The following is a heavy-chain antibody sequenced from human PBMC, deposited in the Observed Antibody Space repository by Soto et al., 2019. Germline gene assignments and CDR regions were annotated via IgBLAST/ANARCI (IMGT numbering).Heavy chain of an antibody. D-gene: IGHD2-21*02. CDR1: GFTFNSLY. V-gene: IGHV3-30*04. J-gene: IGHJ4*02. CDR2: ISHDGRVT. CDR3: AREHYGDRQYFDY. Sequence: QVQLVESGGGMVQPGTSLRLSCAASGFTFNSLYLHWVRQRPDKGLEWVAVISHDGRVTFYADFVKGRFTVYRDNSKNTIYLQVNSLRAEDTAVYYCAREHYGDRQYFDYWGQGTLVTVSS.